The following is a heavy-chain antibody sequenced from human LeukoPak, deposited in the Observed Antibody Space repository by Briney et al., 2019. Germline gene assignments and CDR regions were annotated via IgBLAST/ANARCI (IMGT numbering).Heavy chain of an antibody. Sequence: GGSLRLSCEASGFSFSIYAMSWVRQAPGKGLEWVSSISGNGGSTYYANSVKGRFTIARDNSKNTLYMEMNSLTEENTAQYYCVKGGQRYDFWRFDFWGRGTLVTVSS. D-gene: IGHD3-3*01. J-gene: IGHJ5*01. CDR3: VKGGQRYDFWRFDF. V-gene: IGHV3-23*01. CDR1: GFSFSIYA. CDR2: ISGNGGST.